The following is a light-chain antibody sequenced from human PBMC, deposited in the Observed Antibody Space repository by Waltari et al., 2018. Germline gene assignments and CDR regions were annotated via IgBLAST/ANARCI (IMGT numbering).Light chain of an antibody. CDR3: CSYAGRSTWV. J-gene: IGLJ3*02. CDR2: EGT. CDR1: SSDVGSLKF. Sequence: QSALTQPAPVSGSPGQSSTISCTGTSSDVGSLKFVSWYQQHPGKAPKLMIYEGTKRPSGVSNRFSGSKSGNTASLTISGLQAEDEADYYCCSYAGRSTWVFGGGTKLTVL. V-gene: IGLV2-23*01.